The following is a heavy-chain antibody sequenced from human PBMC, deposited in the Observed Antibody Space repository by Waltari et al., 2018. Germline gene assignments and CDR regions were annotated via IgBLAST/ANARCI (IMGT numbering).Heavy chain of an antibody. CDR2: IIPILGMA. D-gene: IGHD1-1*01. CDR3: ATPTGTTWEGGWFDP. Sequence: QVQLVQSGAEVKKPGSSVKVSCKASGGTFSSYAISWVRQAPGQGLEWMGGIIPILGMATYAQKFQGRGTITADESTSTAYMGLSSLRSEDTAVYYCATPTGTTWEGGWFDPWGQGTLVTVSS. J-gene: IGHJ5*02. CDR1: GGTFSSYA. V-gene: IGHV1-69*04.